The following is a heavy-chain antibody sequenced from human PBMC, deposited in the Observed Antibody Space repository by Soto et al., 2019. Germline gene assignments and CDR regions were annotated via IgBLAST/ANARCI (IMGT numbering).Heavy chain of an antibody. CDR3: ARSSHKESWFDP. CDR2: IHASGNT. V-gene: IGHV4-4*07. J-gene: IGHJ5*02. Sequence: PSETLSLTCSVSGGSLNNFYWNWIRQTAGKGLEWIGRIHASGNTNYNPSLKSRATLSVDMSKNQFSLKVRSVTAADTAVYYCARSSHKESWFDPWGQGTLVTVSS. D-gene: IGHD6-19*01. CDR1: GGSLNNFY.